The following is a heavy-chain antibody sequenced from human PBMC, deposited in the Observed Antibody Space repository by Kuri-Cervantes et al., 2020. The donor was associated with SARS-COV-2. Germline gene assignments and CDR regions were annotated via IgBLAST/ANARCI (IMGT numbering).Heavy chain of an antibody. Sequence: SETLSLTCTVSGGSISSYYWSWIRQPAGKGLEWIGRIYTSGSTNYSPSLKSRVTMSVDTSKNQFSLKLSSVTAADTAVYYCARDGAELGHPPPDAFDIWGQGTMVTVSS. J-gene: IGHJ3*02. CDR3: ARDGAELGHPPPDAFDI. CDR1: GGSISSYY. D-gene: IGHD7-27*01. CDR2: IYTSGST. V-gene: IGHV4-4*07.